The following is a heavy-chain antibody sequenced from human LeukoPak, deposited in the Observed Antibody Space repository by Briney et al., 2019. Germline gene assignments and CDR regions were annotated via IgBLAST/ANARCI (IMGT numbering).Heavy chain of an antibody. CDR2: IYSGGST. CDR1: GFTVSSNY. D-gene: IGHD4-17*01. V-gene: IGHV3-66*01. CDR3: ARAVDCGDFYPSPFDY. Sequence: PGGSLRLSCAASGFTVSSNYMSWVRQAPGKGLEWVSVIYSGGSTYYADSVKGRFTISRDNSKNTLYLQMNSLRAEDTAVYYCARAVDCGDFYPSPFDYWGQGTLVTVSS. J-gene: IGHJ4*02.